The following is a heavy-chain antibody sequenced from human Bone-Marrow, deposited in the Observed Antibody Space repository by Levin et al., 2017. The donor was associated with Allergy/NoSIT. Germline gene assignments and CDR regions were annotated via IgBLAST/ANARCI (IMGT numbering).Heavy chain of an antibody. D-gene: IGHD6-19*01. CDR2: IRPNSERT. CDR1: GFTFGNYA. V-gene: IGHV3-23*01. Sequence: GESLKISCAASGFTFGNYAMTWVRHGPGKGLEWVSTIRPNSERTYFAASVTGRFTISRDNSRNTVSLQMNSLRAEDTAVYYCAKEEGASGWYTVDYWGQGTLVTVSS. CDR3: AKEEGASGWYTVDY. J-gene: IGHJ4*02.